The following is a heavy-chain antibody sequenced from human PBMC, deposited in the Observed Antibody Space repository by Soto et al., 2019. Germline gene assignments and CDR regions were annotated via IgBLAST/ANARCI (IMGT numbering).Heavy chain of an antibody. D-gene: IGHD2-2*01. Sequence: EVQLLESGGGLVQPGGSLRLSCAASGFTFSTYAMSWVRQAPRKGLEWVSAISGNGGDYTYYADSVKGRFPISRDSSKNTLYLQMNSLRAEDTAVYYCVPLCRYCSTTTPSRGQGTLVTVSS. J-gene: IGHJ4*02. CDR3: VPLCRYCSTTTPS. CDR1: GFTFSTYA. CDR2: ISGNGGDYT. V-gene: IGHV3-23*01.